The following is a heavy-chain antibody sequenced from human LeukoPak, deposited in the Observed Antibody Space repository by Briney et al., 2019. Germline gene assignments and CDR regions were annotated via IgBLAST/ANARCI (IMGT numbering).Heavy chain of an antibody. Sequence: GASVKVSCKASGGSFSSYTIDWVRQAPGQGLEWMGGISPIFGTANYAQRFQGRVTITADESTTTAYMELRSLRSEDTAVYYCAGGRTDIVVVPATLRNYYFDYWGQGTLVTVSS. CDR3: AGGRTDIVVVPATLRNYYFDY. J-gene: IGHJ4*02. CDR2: ISPIFGTA. D-gene: IGHD2-2*01. CDR1: GGSFSSYT. V-gene: IGHV1-69*13.